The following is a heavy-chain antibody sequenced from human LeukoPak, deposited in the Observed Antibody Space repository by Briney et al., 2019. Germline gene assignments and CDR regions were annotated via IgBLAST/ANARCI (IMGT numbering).Heavy chain of an antibody. V-gene: IGHV4-4*07. J-gene: IGHJ2*01. D-gene: IGHD3-22*01. Sequence: PSETLSLTCTVSGGSISSYYWSWIRRPSGNGLEWIGRIYTSGSTNYNPSLKSRVTISVDKSKNQFSLKLSSVTAADTAVYYCARDFYYYDSSGYLAYFDLWGRGTLVTVSS. CDR1: GGSISSYY. CDR2: IYTSGST. CDR3: ARDFYYYDSSGYLAYFDL.